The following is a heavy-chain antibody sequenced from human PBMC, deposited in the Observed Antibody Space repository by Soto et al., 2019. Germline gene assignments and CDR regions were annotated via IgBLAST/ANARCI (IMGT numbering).Heavy chain of an antibody. Sequence: SETLSLTCSVSGDSISNLDYFWAWIRQPPGQALEYIGYIYKSATTYYNPSFESRVAISVDTSKSQFSLNVISVTAADTAVYFCARRRYCLTRSCFPNWFDSLCQGALVAVSS. CDR3: ARRRYCLTRSCFPNWFDS. CDR1: GDSISNLDYF. CDR2: IYKSATT. J-gene: IGHJ5*01. V-gene: IGHV4-30-4*01. D-gene: IGHD2-2*01.